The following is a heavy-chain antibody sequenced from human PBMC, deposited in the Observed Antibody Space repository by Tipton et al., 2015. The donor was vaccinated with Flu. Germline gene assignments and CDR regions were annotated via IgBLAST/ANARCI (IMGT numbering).Heavy chain of an antibody. Sequence: QLVQSGAELKQPGSSVKVSCKASGGTFDTYSITWVRQAPGQGLEWMGGVNPFFGPPKYAQKFQDRVTITADDSTSTAYMELSGLRSDDTAVYYWARDRAPGLERLDYFYMDVSGKGTTVTVSS. CDR2: VNPFFGPP. J-gene: IGHJ6*03. D-gene: IGHD3-10*01. CDR3: ARDRAPGLERLDYFYMDV. CDR1: GGTFDTYS. V-gene: IGHV1-69*01.